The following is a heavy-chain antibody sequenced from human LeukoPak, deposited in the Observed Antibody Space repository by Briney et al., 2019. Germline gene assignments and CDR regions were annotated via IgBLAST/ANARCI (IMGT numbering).Heavy chain of an antibody. CDR2: IFETGST. D-gene: IGHD2-21*02. CDR1: GGSIRSSYYY. CDR3: ARHAVMTSISTYNWLDP. J-gene: IGHJ5*02. V-gene: IGHV4-39*01. Sequence: SETLSLTCTVSGGSIRSSYYYWGWIRQPPGKGLEWIGSIFETGSTYYNPSLKSRVTIYVETSKDQFSLKLNSVTAADTAAYYCARHAVMTSISTYNWLDPWGRGTLVTVSS.